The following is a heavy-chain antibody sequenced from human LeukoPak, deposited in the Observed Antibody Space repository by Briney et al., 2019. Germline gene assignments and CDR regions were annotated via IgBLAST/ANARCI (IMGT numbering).Heavy chain of an antibody. CDR1: GFTFSSYE. J-gene: IGHJ5*02. V-gene: IGHV3-48*03. CDR3: ARGNYGSGFDP. Sequence: GGSLRLSCAASGFTFSSYEMNWVRQAPGKGLEWVSYIRSSGSTIYYADSVKGRFTISRDNAKNSLYLQMNSLRAEDTAVYYCARGNYGSGFDPWGQGTLVTVSS. CDR2: IRSSGSTI. D-gene: IGHD3-10*01.